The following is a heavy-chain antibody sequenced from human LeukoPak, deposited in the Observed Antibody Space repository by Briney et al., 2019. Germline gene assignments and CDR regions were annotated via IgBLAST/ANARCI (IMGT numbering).Heavy chain of an antibody. CDR3: ARGDCSSTICYAPMDG. D-gene: IGHD2-2*01. Sequence: SETLSLTCTVSGYSINSGYYWVWIRQPPGKGLEWIGSIYRTGSTNYNPSLKSRVTISLDTSKNQLSLKVSAVTAADTAVYYCARGDCSSTICYAPMDGWGKGTTVTVSS. CDR1: GYSINSGYY. V-gene: IGHV4-38-2*02. J-gene: IGHJ6*03. CDR2: IYRTGST.